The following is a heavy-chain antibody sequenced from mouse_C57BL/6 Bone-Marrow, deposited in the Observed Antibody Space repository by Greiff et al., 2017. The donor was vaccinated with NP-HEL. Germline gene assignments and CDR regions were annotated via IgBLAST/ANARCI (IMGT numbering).Heavy chain of an antibody. Sequence: QVQLKQPGPELVKPGASVKISCKASGYAFSSSWMNWVKQRPGKGLEWIGRIYPGDGDTNYNGKFKGKATLTADKSSSTAYMQLSSLTSEDSAVYFCARCPGYAMDYWGQGTSVTVSS. CDR2: IYPGDGDT. J-gene: IGHJ4*01. CDR1: GYAFSSSW. CDR3: ARCPGYAMDY. V-gene: IGHV1-82*01.